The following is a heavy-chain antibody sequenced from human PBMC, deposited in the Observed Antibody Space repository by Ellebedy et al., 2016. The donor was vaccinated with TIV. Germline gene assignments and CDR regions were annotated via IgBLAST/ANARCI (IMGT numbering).Heavy chain of an antibody. V-gene: IGHV3-21*01. CDR2: ISHSSTYI. J-gene: IGHJ4*02. CDR3: ARGPPSYYDSSGYSPYYFDY. D-gene: IGHD3-22*01. Sequence: GESLKISCAASGFTFSSYSMNWVRQAPGKGLEWVLSISHSSTYIYYADSVKGRFTISRDNAKNSLYLQMNSLRAEDTAVYYCARGPPSYYDSSGYSPYYFDYWGQGTLVTVSS. CDR1: GFTFSSYS.